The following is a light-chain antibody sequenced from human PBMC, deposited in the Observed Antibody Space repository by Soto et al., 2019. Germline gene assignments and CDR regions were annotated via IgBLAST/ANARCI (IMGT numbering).Light chain of an antibody. CDR1: SSDVGSSNL. CDR2: EGS. V-gene: IGLV2-23*01. CDR3: CSFAGSSTFYV. Sequence: QSVLTQPASVSGSPGQSITISCTGTSSDVGSSNLVSWYQQDPGKAPKLIIYEGSRRPSGVSGRFSGSKSGNTASLTISGLQAEDDAYYYCCSFAGSSTFYVFGTGTKVTVL. J-gene: IGLJ1*01.